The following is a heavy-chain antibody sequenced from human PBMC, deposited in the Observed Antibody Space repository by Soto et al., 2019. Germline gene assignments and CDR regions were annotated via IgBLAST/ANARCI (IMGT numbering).Heavy chain of an antibody. CDR1: GGSINSYY. J-gene: IGHJ4*02. D-gene: IGHD3-22*01. CDR3: ARHYYDSSVEY. CDR2: IYTSDST. V-gene: IGHV4-4*07. Sequence: QVQLQESGPGLVKSSETLSLTCTVSGGSINSYYWSWIRQPAGKGLEWIGRIYTSDSTHYNPSLKSRVTMSVDTSKNQFSLKLRSVTAADTAVYYCARHYYDSSVEYWGQGTLVTVSS.